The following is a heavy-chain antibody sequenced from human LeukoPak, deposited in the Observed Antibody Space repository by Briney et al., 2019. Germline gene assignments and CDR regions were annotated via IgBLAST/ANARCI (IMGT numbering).Heavy chain of an antibody. V-gene: IGHV5-51*01. CDR2: IYPTDSDT. J-gene: IGHJ4*02. CDR1: GYTFTSDW. D-gene: IGHD5-12*01. CDR3: ARRGYSGYDLQYFDS. Sequence: GESLKISCKGSGYTFTSDWIAWVRQMPGKGLEWVGLIYPTDSDTRYSPSFQGQVTISADKSISTAYLQWNSLKASDTAMYYCARRGYSGYDLQYFDSWGQGTLVTVSS.